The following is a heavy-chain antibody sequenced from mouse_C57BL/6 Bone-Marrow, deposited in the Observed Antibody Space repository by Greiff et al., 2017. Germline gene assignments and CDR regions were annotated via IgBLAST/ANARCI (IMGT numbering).Heavy chain of an antibody. J-gene: IGHJ4*01. CDR2: INPSSGYT. CDR1: GYTFTSYW. V-gene: IGHV1-7*01. D-gene: IGHD1-1*01. Sequence: QVQLKQSGAELAKPGASVKLSCKASGYTFTSYWMHWVKQRPGQGLEWIGYINPSSGYTKYNQKFKDKATLTADKSSSTAYMQLSSLTYEDSAVXYCARDEDYGSSGYYYAMDYWGQGTSVTVSS. CDR3: ARDEDYGSSGYYYAMDY.